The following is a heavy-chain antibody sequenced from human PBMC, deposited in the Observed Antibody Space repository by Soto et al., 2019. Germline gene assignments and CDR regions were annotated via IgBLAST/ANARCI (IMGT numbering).Heavy chain of an antibody. V-gene: IGHV1-18*01. J-gene: IGHJ4*02. Sequence: QVQLVQSGAEVKKPGASVKVSCKASGYTFTNYGINWVRQAPGQGLEWMGWISAYNGNTNYAQRLQDRLIMTTDTSTSTAYMELGSLRSDDTAFYYCAAGYSAYDPLLLWGQGTLVTVSS. CDR3: AAGYSAYDPLLL. D-gene: IGHD5-12*01. CDR2: ISAYNGNT. CDR1: GYTFTNYG.